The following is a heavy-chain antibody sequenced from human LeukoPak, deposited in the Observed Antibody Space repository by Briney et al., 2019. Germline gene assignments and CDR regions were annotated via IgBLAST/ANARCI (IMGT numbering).Heavy chain of an antibody. CDR2: ISYDGSNK. CDR1: GFTFSSYA. Sequence: GRSLRLSCAASGFTFSSYAMHWVRQAPGKGLEWVAVISYDGSNKYYADSVKGRFTISRDNSKNTLYLQMNSLRAEDTAVYYCARMTTLEYWGQGTLVTVSS. D-gene: IGHD4-17*01. J-gene: IGHJ4*02. V-gene: IGHV3-30-3*01. CDR3: ARMTTLEY.